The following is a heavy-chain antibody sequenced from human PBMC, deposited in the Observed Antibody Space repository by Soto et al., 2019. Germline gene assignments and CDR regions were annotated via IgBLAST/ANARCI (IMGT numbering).Heavy chain of an antibody. D-gene: IGHD3-22*01. V-gene: IGHV3-73*01. CDR2: IRSKANSYAT. Sequence: PGGSLRLSCASSWFTFIGSAMHWVRQASGKGLEWVGRIRSKANSYATAYAASVKGRFTISRDDSKNTAYLQMNSLKTEDTAVYYCTSALYYYDSSGYLLAFDIWGQGTMVTVSS. J-gene: IGHJ3*02. CDR3: TSALYYYDSSGYLLAFDI. CDR1: WFTFIGSA.